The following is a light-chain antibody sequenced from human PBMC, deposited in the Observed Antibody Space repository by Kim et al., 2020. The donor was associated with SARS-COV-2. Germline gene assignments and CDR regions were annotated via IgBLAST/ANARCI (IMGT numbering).Light chain of an antibody. CDR1: QSVSFN. V-gene: IGKV3-15*01. CDR3: QQSNNWPRT. CDR2: SAS. Sequence: IVMTQSPATLSVSPGERAILSCRASQSVSFNLAWYQQKHGQAPRLLIYSASIRAAGIPARFSGGGSGTDFTLTISSLQSEDFAVYFCQQSNNWPRTFGQGTKVDIK. J-gene: IGKJ2*01.